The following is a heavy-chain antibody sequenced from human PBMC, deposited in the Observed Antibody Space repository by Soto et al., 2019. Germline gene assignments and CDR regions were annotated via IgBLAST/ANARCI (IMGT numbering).Heavy chain of an antibody. CDR3: ARHSGYSFYYYYGMDV. CDR1: GGTIRSYD. Sequence: SETQSLTCTVSGGTIRSYDWSWIRQPPGKGLEWIGYIYYSGSTNYNPSLKSRVTISVDTSKNQFSLKLSSVTAADTAVYYCARHSGYSFYYYYGMDVWGQGTTVTVSS. J-gene: IGHJ6*02. CDR2: IYYSGST. V-gene: IGHV4-59*08. D-gene: IGHD5-18*01.